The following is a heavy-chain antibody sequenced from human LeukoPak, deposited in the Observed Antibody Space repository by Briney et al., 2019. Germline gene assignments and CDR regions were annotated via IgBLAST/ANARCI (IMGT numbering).Heavy chain of an antibody. Sequence: GGSLRLSCAASGFTFSSYEMNWVRQAPGKGLEWVSYISSSGSTIYYADSVKGRFTISRDNAKNSLYLQMNSLRAEDTAVYYCARDRQFRNGFPTDAFDIWGQGTMVTVSS. J-gene: IGHJ3*02. D-gene: IGHD3-3*01. CDR3: ARDRQFRNGFPTDAFDI. CDR2: ISSSGSTI. CDR1: GFTFSSYE. V-gene: IGHV3-48*03.